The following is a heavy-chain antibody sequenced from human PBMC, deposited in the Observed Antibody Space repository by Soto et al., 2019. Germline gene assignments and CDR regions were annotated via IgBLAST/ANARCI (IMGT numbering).Heavy chain of an antibody. CDR3: ARDRADLYYYYMDV. V-gene: IGHV3-33*01. J-gene: IGHJ6*03. CDR1: GFTFSSYG. Sequence: GGSLRLSCAASGFTFSSYGMHCVRQAPGKGLEWVAVIWYDGSNKYYADSVKGRFTISRDNSKNTLYLQMNSLRAEDTAVYYCARDRADLYYYYMDVWGKGTTVTVSS. CDR2: IWYDGSNK.